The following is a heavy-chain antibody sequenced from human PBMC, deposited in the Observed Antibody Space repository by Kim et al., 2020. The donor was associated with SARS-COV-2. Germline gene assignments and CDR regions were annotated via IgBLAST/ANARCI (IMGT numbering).Heavy chain of an antibody. V-gene: IGHV3-23*01. J-gene: IGHJ4*02. D-gene: IGHD2-21*01. CDR2: ISDSGDIT. Sequence: GGSLRLSCAASGFTFSSYAMSWVRQAPGKGLEWVSAISDSGDITYYADYVKGRFAISRDNFKNTLYLQMNSLRVEDTAVYYCAKDECGGGWGQGTLVTV. CDR1: GFTFSSYA. CDR3: AKDECGGG.